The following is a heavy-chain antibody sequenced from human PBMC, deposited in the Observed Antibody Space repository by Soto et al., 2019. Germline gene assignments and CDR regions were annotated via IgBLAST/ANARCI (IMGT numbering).Heavy chain of an antibody. CDR3: ARETRYYDMLPSYGMDV. CDR2: ISYDGSNK. V-gene: IGHV3-30-3*01. J-gene: IGHJ6*02. CDR1: GFTFSSYA. D-gene: IGHD3-9*01. Sequence: QVQLVESGGGVVQPGRSLRLSCAASGFTFSSYAMHWVRQAPGKGLEWVAVISYDGSNKYYADSVKGRFTISRDNSKNTLYLQMNSLRAEDTAVYYCARETRYYDMLPSYGMDVWGQGTTVTVSS.